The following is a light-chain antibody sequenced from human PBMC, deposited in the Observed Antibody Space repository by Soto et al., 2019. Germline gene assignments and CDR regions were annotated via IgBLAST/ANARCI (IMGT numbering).Light chain of an antibody. CDR1: QSISGT. V-gene: IGKV3-15*01. Sequence: EIVMTQSPATLSVSPGGRATLSCRASQSISGTLAWYQQKPGQAPRLLIYGASTRATSFQARFSGSGSGTDFTLTIRSLQSEDFAVYYCKQYSNWPWTFGQGTKVDIK. CDR2: GAS. J-gene: IGKJ1*01. CDR3: KQYSNWPWT.